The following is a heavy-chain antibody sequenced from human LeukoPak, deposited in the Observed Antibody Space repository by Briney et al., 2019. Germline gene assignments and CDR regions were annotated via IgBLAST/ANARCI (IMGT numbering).Heavy chain of an antibody. D-gene: IGHD3-16*02. CDR2: INPNSGGT. CDR3: AGYYDYVWGSYRPGHYFDY. CDR1: GYTFTGYY. V-gene: IGHV1-2*02. J-gene: IGHJ4*02. Sequence: ASVKVSCKASGYTFTGYYMHWVRQAPGQGLEWMGWINPNSGGTNYAQKLQGRVTMTTDTSTSTAYMELRSLRSDDTAVYYCAGYYDYVWGSYRPGHYFDYWGQGTLVTVSS.